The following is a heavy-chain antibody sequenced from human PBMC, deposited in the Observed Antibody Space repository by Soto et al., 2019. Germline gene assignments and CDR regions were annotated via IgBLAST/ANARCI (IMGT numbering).Heavy chain of an antibody. D-gene: IGHD3-3*01. CDR1: GFTFSSYA. CDR3: AKTFFDFWSGPRWLDP. Sequence: GGSLRLSCAASGFTFSSYALSWVRQAPGKGLEWVSTISPTGGSTYYADSVEGRFTISRDSSKDTLYLQVNSLRAEDTAVYYCAKTFFDFWSGPRWLDPWGQGTLVTVS. V-gene: IGHV3-23*01. J-gene: IGHJ5*02. CDR2: ISPTGGST.